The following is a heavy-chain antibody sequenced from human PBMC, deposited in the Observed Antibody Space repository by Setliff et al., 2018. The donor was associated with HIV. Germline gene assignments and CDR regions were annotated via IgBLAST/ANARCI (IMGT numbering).Heavy chain of an antibody. V-gene: IGHV4-39*02. CDR3: AREGDGIDF. CDR1: GGSITSTTYY. Sequence: SETLSLTCTVSGGSITSTTYYWGWIRQPPGKGLEWIGTTHYTGNTYHNPSLKSRVTISVEASKNQISLKLTAVTAADSAVYYCAREGDGIDFWGQGTLVTVSS. CDR2: THYTGNT. J-gene: IGHJ4*02. D-gene: IGHD2-21*02.